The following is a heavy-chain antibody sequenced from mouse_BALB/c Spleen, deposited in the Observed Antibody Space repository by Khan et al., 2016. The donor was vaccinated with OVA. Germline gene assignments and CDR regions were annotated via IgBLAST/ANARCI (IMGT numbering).Heavy chain of an antibody. CDR1: GYKFSSYW. CDR2: ILPGSGST. Sequence: QIQLVQSGAELMKPGASVKISCKTTGYKFSSYWIERVKERPGLGLEWIGEILPGSGSTNYNEKFKGKATFSADTSSNTAYMQLNSLTSEDSAVYYCARCYYDYDWYFDVWDSGTTVTVSS. D-gene: IGHD2-4*01. J-gene: IGHJ1*01. V-gene: IGHV1-9*01. CDR3: ARCYYDYDWYFDV.